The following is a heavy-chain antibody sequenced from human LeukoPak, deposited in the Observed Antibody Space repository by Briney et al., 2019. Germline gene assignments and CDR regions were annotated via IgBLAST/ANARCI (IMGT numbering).Heavy chain of an antibody. CDR3: ARDQYSRSSGSHYYYYYGMDV. J-gene: IGHJ6*02. V-gene: IGHV3-33*01. CDR2: RWYDGSNK. D-gene: IGHD6-6*01. Sequence: GGSLRLSCAASGFTFSSYGMHWVRQAPGKGLEGVAVRWYDGSNKYYADSVKGGFTISRDKSKNTLYPKMHSLRAEDTAVYYCARDQYSRSSGSHYYYYYGMDVWGQGTTVTVSS. CDR1: GFTFSSYG.